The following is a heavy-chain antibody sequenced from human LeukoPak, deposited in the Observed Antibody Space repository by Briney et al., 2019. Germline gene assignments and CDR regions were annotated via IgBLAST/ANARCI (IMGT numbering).Heavy chain of an antibody. D-gene: IGHD2-2*01. J-gene: IGHJ4*02. V-gene: IGHV1-18*04. CDR3: ARVGVVVRHFDY. Sequence: ASVKVSCKASGYTFTSYGISWVRQAPGQGLEWVAWISAYNSNKNSAEKFQGRVTMTIDTSTSTAYMELRSLKSDDTAVYYCARVGVVVRHFDYWGQGTLVTVSS. CDR2: ISAYNSNK. CDR1: GYTFTSYG.